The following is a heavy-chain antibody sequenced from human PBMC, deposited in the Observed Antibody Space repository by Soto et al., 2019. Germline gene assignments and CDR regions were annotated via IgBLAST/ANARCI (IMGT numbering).Heavy chain of an antibody. V-gene: IGHV4-31*03. CDR3: ARGLSVTLCDS. D-gene: IGHD4-17*01. Sequence: QVQLQESGPGLVKPSQTLSLTCTVSGGSISTGGYYWTWIRQHPGKGLEWIGYIYYSGSTYYNPSLTSRVTISVVTSKNQFSLKLSSVTAADTAVYYCARGLSVTLCDSWGQGTLVTVSS. J-gene: IGHJ4*02. CDR1: GGSISTGGYY. CDR2: IYYSGST.